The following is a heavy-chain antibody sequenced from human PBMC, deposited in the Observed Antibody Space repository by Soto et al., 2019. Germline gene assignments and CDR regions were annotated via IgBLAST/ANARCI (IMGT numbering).Heavy chain of an antibody. CDR2: ISAYNGNT. J-gene: IGHJ5*02. Sequence: QVQLVQSGAEVKKPGASVKVSCKASGYTFTSYGISWVRQAPGQGLEWMGWISAYNGNTNYAQKLQGRVTMTTDTSTSTAYMELRSRRSDDTAVYYCARGGDTYDILTGYYRRRNWFDPWGQGTLVTVSS. V-gene: IGHV1-18*01. CDR3: ARGGDTYDILTGYYRRRNWFDP. CDR1: GYTFTSYG. D-gene: IGHD3-9*01.